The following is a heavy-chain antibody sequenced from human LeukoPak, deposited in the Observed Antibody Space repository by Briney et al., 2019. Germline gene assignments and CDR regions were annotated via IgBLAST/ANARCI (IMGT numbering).Heavy chain of an antibody. CDR3: ARRQTGSEYYRSLGY. CDR2: IDPNSGGT. V-gene: IGHV1-2*02. CDR1: GFTFNAYN. D-gene: IGHD3-10*01. J-gene: IGHJ4*02. Sequence: ASVKVSCKASGFTFNAYNIHWVRQAPGQGLEWMGWIDPNSGGTHYAQKFQGRVTMTRDTSITTAYMELSSLRSDDTATAVYYCARRQTGSEYYRSLGYWGQGTLVTVSS.